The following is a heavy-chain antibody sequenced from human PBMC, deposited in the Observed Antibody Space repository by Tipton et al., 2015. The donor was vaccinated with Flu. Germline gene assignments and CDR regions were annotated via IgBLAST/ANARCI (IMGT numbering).Heavy chain of an antibody. CDR1: GDSISSYY. Sequence: TLSLTCTVSGDSISSYYWSWIRQPAGKGLEWLGRIYTSGSTNYNPSLKSRVTMSGDTSKNQFSLKLSSVTAADTAVYYCARDLRYKWNEGSAFDIWGQGTMVTVSS. CDR3: ARDLRYKWNEGSAFDI. CDR2: IYTSGST. V-gene: IGHV4-4*07. D-gene: IGHD1-20*01. J-gene: IGHJ3*02.